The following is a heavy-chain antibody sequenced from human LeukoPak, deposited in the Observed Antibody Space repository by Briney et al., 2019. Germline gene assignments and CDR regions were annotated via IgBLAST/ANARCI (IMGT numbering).Heavy chain of an antibody. V-gene: IGHV3-7*04. CDR2: IKQDGSEK. CDR3: ARGWFGDA. CDR1: GFTVSSNY. J-gene: IGHJ5*02. Sequence: GGSLRLSCAASGFTVSSNYMSWVRQAPGKGLEWVANIKQDGSEKYYVDSVKGRFTISRDNAKNSLYLQMNSLRGDDTAVYYCARGWFGDAWGQGTLVTVSS. D-gene: IGHD3-10*01.